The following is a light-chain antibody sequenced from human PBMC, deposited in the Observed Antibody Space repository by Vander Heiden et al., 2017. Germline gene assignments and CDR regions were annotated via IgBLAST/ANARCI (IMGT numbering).Light chain of an antibody. V-gene: IGLV2-23*02. CDR3: CSYAGSSTLV. CDR2: EVS. J-gene: IGLJ2*01. Sequence: QSALPQPASVSGSPGQSITFPCTGTSSDVGSYNLGSWYQQHPGKAPKLMIYEVSKRPSGVSNRFSGSKSGNTASLTISGLQAEDEADYYCCSYAGSSTLVFGGGTKLTGL. CDR1: SSDVGSYNL.